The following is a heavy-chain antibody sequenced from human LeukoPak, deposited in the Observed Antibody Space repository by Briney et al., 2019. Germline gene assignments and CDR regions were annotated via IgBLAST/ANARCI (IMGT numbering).Heavy chain of an antibody. V-gene: IGHV3-30-3*01. J-gene: IGHJ4*02. CDR3: ARLGEQWLVLDY. Sequence: PGGSLRLSCAASGFTFSSYAMHWVRQAPGKGLEWVAVISYDGSNKYYADSVKGRFTISRDNSKNTLYLQMNSLRAEDTAVYYCARLGEQWLVLDYWGQGTLVTVSS. D-gene: IGHD6-19*01. CDR1: GFTFSSYA. CDR2: ISYDGSNK.